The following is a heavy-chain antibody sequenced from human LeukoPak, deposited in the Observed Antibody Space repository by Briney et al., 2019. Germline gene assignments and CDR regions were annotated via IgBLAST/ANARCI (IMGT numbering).Heavy chain of an antibody. CDR1: GYSFTTFY. D-gene: IGHD6-19*01. Sequence: ASVKVSCKASGYSFTTFYMHWVRQAPGQGLEWMGQVSHNNVDTDYAQYLQGRVTMTRDNSNSTAYVDLSRLRSDDTGVYFCERDLYSSGGYWGQGTLVTVSS. CDR3: ERDLYSSGGY. CDR2: VSHNNVDT. V-gene: IGHV1-2*05. J-gene: IGHJ4*02.